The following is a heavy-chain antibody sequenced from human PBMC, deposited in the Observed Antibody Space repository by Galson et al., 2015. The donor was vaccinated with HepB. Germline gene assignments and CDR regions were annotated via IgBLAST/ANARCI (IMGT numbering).Heavy chain of an antibody. CDR3: ARGGYYDSSSYWPRLQLRDGDPH. CDR1: GGSFSVYY. J-gene: IGHJ3*01. CDR2: INNSGST. Sequence: DTQSLTCAFSGGSFSVYYWNWLRHSPGKALEWIGEINNSGSTNYNPSLKSRVTLSIDTSKNQFSLKLSSVTAADTAVYYCARGGYYDSSSYWPRLQLRDGDPHWGQGTRVTVSS. V-gene: IGHV4-34*01. D-gene: IGHD3-22*01.